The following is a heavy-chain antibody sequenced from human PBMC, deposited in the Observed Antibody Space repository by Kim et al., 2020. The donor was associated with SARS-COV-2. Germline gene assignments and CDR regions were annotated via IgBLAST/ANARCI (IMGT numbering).Heavy chain of an antibody. CDR3: ARDKGVYVWGSYRVELQYYFDY. V-gene: IGHV3-64*01. CDR2: ISSNGGST. CDR1: GFTFSSYA. Sequence: GGSLRLSCAASGFTFSSYAMHWVRQAPGKGLEYVSAISSNGGSTYYANSVKGRFTISRYNSKNTLYLQMGSLRAEDMAVYYCARDKGVYVWGSYRVELQYYFDYWGQGTLVTVSS. D-gene: IGHD3-16*02. J-gene: IGHJ4*02.